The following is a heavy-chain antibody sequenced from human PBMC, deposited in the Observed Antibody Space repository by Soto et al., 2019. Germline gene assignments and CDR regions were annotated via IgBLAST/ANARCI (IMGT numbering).Heavy chain of an antibody. J-gene: IGHJ4*02. CDR1: GGTFSSYA. CDR3: AREDDSSGYYPSVFDY. D-gene: IGHD3-22*01. Sequence: SVKVSCKASGGTFSSYAISWVRQAPGQGLEWMGGIIPIFGTANYAQKFQGRVTITADESTSTAYMELSSLRSEDTAVYYCAREDDSSGYYPSVFDYWGQGTLVTVSS. V-gene: IGHV1-69*13. CDR2: IIPIFGTA.